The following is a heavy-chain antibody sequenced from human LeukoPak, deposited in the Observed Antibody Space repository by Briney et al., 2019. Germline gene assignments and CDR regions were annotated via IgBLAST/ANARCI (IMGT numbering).Heavy chain of an antibody. V-gene: IGHV3-7*05. CDR2: IKQDGSEK. CDR3: AKECDYGNTSHMPCY. J-gene: IGHJ4*02. D-gene: IGHD4-17*01. CDR1: GFTFSSYW. Sequence: GGSLRLSCAASGFTFSSYWMSWVRQAPGKGLERVANIKQDGSEKYYVDSVKGRFTISRDNAKNSLYLQMNSLRVEDTAVYYCAKECDYGNTSHMPCYWGQGTLVTVSS.